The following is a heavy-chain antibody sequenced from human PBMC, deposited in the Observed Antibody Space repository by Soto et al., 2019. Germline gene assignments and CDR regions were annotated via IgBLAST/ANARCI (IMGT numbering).Heavy chain of an antibody. J-gene: IGHJ4*02. CDR2: ISYDGSNQ. D-gene: IGHD6-19*01. CDR1: GFTFSNYG. Sequence: QVQLVASGGGVAQPGRSLRLSCAASGFTFSNYGMHWVRQAPGKGLEWVGVISYDGSNQYYADSVEGRITISRDNSKSTLYLQVNSLRAEETAVYYCAKDGNIYTSGWYATGLDYWGQGTLVTVSS. V-gene: IGHV3-30*18. CDR3: AKDGNIYTSGWYATGLDY.